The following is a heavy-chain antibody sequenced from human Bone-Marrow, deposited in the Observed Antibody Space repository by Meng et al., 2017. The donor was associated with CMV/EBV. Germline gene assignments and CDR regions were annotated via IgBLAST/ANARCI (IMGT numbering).Heavy chain of an antibody. CDR2: ISGSGGST. J-gene: IGHJ4*02. Sequence: GGSLRLSCAASGFTFSNYAMSWVRQAPGKGLEWVSAISGSGGSTYYADSVKGRFTISRDNAKNSLYLQMNSLRAEDTAVYYCARDRPLRFLEWLSRPTLDYWGQGTLVTVSS. D-gene: IGHD3-3*01. V-gene: IGHV3-23*01. CDR3: ARDRPLRFLEWLSRPTLDY. CDR1: GFTFSNYA.